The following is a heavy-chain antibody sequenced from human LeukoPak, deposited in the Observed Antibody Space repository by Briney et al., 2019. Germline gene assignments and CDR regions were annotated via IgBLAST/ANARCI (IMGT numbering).Heavy chain of an antibody. Sequence: GESLKISCKGSGYSFTSYWIGWVRQMPGKGLEWMGIIYPGDSDTRYSPSFQGQVTISADKSISTAYLQWSSLKASDTTMYYCARLSVVVKGDWDYIDYWGQGTLVTVSS. CDR1: GYSFTSYW. CDR2: IYPGDSDT. V-gene: IGHV5-51*01. D-gene: IGHD2/OR15-2a*01. CDR3: ARLSVVVKGDWDYIDY. J-gene: IGHJ4*02.